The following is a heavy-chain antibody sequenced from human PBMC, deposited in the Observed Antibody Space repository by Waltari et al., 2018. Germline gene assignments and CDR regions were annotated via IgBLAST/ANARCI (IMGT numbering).Heavy chain of an antibody. CDR1: GGSFSGYY. J-gene: IGHJ4*02. Sequence: QVQLQQWGAGLLKPSEPLSLTCAVYGGSFSGYYGSWIRQPPGKGLEWIGEMHPSGSTYYNPSLQSRVTILVDTSKNQLSLKLSSVTAADTAVYYCARGPDHAKTGYWGQGTLVTVSS. CDR2: MHPSGST. CDR3: ARGPDHAKTGY. V-gene: IGHV4-34*01.